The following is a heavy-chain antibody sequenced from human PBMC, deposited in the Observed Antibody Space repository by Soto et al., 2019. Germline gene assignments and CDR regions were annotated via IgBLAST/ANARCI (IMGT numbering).Heavy chain of an antibody. J-gene: IGHJ3*02. CDR1: GYTFTSYA. D-gene: IGHD3-22*01. Sequence: ASVKVSCKASGYTFTSYAMRWVRQAPGQRLEWMGWINAGNGNTKYSQKFQGRVTITRDTSASTAYMELSSLRSEDTAVYYCARDTNYYDSRGYFDAFDIWGQGTIVSVS. CDR2: INAGNGNT. V-gene: IGHV1-3*01. CDR3: ARDTNYYDSRGYFDAFDI.